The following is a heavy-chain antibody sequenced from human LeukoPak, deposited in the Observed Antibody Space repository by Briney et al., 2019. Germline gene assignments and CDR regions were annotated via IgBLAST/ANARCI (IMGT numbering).Heavy chain of an antibody. CDR3: AKAQSVMVVAYNWFDP. J-gene: IGHJ5*02. CDR2: IIPIFGTA. Sequence: SVKVSCKASGGTFSSYAISWVRQAPGQGLEWMGGIIPIFGTANYAQKFQGRVTITADESTSTAYMELSSLRSEDTAVYYCAKAQSVMVVAYNWFDPWGQGTLVTVSS. CDR1: GGTFSSYA. V-gene: IGHV1-69*01. D-gene: IGHD2-15*01.